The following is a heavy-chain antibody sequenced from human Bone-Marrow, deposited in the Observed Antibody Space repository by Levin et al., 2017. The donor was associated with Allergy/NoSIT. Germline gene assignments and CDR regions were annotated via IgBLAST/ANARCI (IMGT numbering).Heavy chain of an antibody. CDR1: GFNFTDYY. J-gene: IGHJ4*02. Sequence: PGGSLRLSCTGSGFNFTDYYMTWIRQAPGKGLEWVSYISNRGYSRYYAASVKGRFTISRDNANNTLYLQMTSLRIEDSAVYYCATSKRTYDNWGQGTLVTISS. CDR2: ISNRGYSR. CDR3: ATSKRTYDN. V-gene: IGHV3-11*01.